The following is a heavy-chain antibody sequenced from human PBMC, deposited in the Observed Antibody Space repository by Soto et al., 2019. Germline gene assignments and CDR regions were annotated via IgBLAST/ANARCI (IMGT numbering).Heavy chain of an antibody. CDR2: IYHSGST. Sequence: SETLSLTXAVSGGSISSGGYSWSWIRQPPGKGLEWIGYIYHSGSTYYNPSLKSRVTISVDRSKNQFSLKLSSVTAADTAVYYCARSHYDILTGYTNWFDPWGQGTLVTVSS. CDR3: ARSHYDILTGYTNWFDP. V-gene: IGHV4-30-2*01. D-gene: IGHD3-9*01. CDR1: GGSISSGGYS. J-gene: IGHJ5*02.